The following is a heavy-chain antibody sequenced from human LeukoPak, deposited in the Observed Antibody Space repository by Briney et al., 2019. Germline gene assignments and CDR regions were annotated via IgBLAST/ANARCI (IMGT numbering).Heavy chain of an antibody. CDR2: ISGSGGST. J-gene: IGHJ4*02. V-gene: IGHV3-23*01. D-gene: IGHD2-2*01. Sequence: GGSLRLFCAASGFTFSSYAMSWVRQAPGKGLEWVSAISGSGGSTYYADSVKGRFTISRDNSKNTLYLQMNSLRAEDTAVYYCAKEEDIVVVPAAIDIGGFDYWGQGTLVTVSS. CDR3: AKEEDIVVVPAAIDIGGFDY. CDR1: GFTFSSYA.